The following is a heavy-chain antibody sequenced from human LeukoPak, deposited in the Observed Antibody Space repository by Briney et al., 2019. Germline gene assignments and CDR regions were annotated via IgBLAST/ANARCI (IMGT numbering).Heavy chain of an antibody. CDR2: IIPILGIA. J-gene: IGHJ4*02. D-gene: IGHD2-2*01. CDR1: GGTFSSYT. CDR3: LLYCSSTSCDFDY. V-gene: IGHV1-69*02. Sequence: SVKVSCKASGGTFSSYTISWVRQAPGQGLEWMGRIIPILGIAIYAQKFQGRVTITADKSTSTAYMELSSLRSEDTAVYYCLLYCSSTSCDFDYWGQGTLVTVSS.